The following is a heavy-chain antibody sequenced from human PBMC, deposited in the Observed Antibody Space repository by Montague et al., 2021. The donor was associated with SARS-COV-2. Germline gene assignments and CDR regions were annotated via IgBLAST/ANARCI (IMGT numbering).Heavy chain of an antibody. CDR1: GGSISSSNYY. D-gene: IGHD2-15*01. V-gene: IGHV4-39*07. Sequence: SETLSLTCTVSGGSISSSNYYWGWLRHPPGKGLEWIGYMYCSGSTYYNPSIKSRVTISIDTSKNQFSLKLSSVTAADMAVYCCARDDIVRQGVTKGMGVWGQGTTVTVSS. CDR2: MYCSGST. J-gene: IGHJ6*02. CDR3: ARDDIVRQGVTKGMGV.